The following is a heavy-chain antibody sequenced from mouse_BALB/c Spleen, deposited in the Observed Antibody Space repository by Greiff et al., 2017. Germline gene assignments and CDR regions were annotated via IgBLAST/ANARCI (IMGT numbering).Heavy chain of an antibody. J-gene: IGHJ3*01. CDR1: GFTFSSYG. V-gene: IGHV5-6*01. CDR3: ASPIYYDYDGWFAY. D-gene: IGHD2-4*01. Sequence: EVNVVESGGDLVKPRGSLKLSCAASGFTFSSYGMSWVRQTPDKRLEWVATISSGGSYTYYPDSVKGRFTISRDNAKNTLYLQMSSLKSEDTAMYYCASPIYYDYDGWFAYWGQGTLVTVSA. CDR2: ISSGGSYT.